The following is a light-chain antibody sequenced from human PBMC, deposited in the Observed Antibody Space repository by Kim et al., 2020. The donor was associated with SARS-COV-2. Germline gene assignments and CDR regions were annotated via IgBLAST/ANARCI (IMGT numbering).Light chain of an antibody. CDR2: QDS. V-gene: IGLV3-1*01. Sequence: SYELTQPPSVSVSPGQTASISCSGDKLGDKYACWYQQKPGQSPVLVIYQDSQRPSGIPERFSGSNSGNTATLTIIGTQAMDEADYYCQSWDSSTVVFGGG. CDR1: KLGDKY. CDR3: QSWDSSTVV. J-gene: IGLJ2*01.